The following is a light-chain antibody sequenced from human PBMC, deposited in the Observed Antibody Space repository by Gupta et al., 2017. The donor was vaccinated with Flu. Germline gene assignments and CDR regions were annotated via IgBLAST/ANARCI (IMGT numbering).Light chain of an antibody. CDR3: SSYTSNSALEA. Sequence: QSALTQPASVSGSPGQSITISCTGTSSDVGSYNNVSWYLQYPGKAPKLMIYEVINRPSGVSNRFSGSKSGNTASLTISGLQAEDEADYYCSSYTSNSALEAFGTGTKVTVL. J-gene: IGLJ1*01. CDR2: EVI. V-gene: IGLV2-14*01. CDR1: SSDVGSYNN.